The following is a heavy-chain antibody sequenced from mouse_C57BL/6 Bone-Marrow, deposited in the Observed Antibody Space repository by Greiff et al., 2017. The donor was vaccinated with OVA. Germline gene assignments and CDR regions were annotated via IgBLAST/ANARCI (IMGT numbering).Heavy chain of an antibody. D-gene: IGHD2-1*01. CDR2: IYPRSGNT. J-gene: IGHJ4*01. V-gene: IGHV1-81*01. CDR3: APYGNYNYAMDY. Sequence: VHLVESGAELARPGASVKLSCKASGYTFTSYGISWVKQRTGQGLEWIGEIYPRSGNTYYNEKFKGKATLTADKSSSTAYMELRSLTSEDSAVYFCAPYGNYNYAMDYWGQGTSVTVSS. CDR1: GYTFTSYG.